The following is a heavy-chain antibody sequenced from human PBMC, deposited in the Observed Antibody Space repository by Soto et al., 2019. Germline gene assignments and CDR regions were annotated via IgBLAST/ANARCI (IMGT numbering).Heavy chain of an antibody. CDR3: AREPPYPSYCSSTSCYGDYFDY. V-gene: IGHV1-18*01. CDR2: TSAYNGNT. Sequence: ASVKVSCKASGYTFTSYGISWVRQAPGQGLEWMGWTSAYNGNTNYAQKFQGRVTMTTDTSTSTAYMELRSLRSDDTAVYYCAREPPYPSYCSSTSCYGDYFDYWGQGTLVTVSS. J-gene: IGHJ4*02. CDR1: GYTFTSYG. D-gene: IGHD2-2*01.